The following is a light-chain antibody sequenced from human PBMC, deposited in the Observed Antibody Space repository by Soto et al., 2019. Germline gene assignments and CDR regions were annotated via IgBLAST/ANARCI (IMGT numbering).Light chain of an antibody. J-gene: IGKJ4*01. V-gene: IGKV3-15*01. CDR2: GAF. CDR3: QRYNNWPLT. Sequence: EIVLTQSPATLSVSPGERATLSCRTSQIIGTNLAWYQQKPGQAPRLLIYGAFIRAPGFPVRFRGTGSGSEFTLTINSLQSEDFAIYYCQRYNNWPLTFGGGTKVESK. CDR1: QIIGTN.